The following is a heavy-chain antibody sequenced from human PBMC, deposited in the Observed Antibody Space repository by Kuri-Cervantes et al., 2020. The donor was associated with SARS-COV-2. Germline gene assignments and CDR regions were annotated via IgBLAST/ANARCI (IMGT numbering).Heavy chain of an antibody. Sequence: GESLKISCAVSGFTFSSYSMNWVRQAPGKGLEWVSYIKSGSSITYYADSVKGRFTISRDNAKDALYLQMNSLRAEDTAVYYCARDHDITMVQGGYFDYWGQGTLVTVSS. CDR3: ARDHDITMVQGGYFDY. V-gene: IGHV3-48*01. CDR2: IKSGSSIT. D-gene: IGHD3-10*01. J-gene: IGHJ4*02. CDR1: GFTFSSYS.